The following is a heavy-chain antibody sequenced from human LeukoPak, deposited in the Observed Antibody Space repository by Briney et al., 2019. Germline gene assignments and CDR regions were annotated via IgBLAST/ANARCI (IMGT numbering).Heavy chain of an antibody. CDR2: ISSRSSDI. CDR1: GFTFSSSG. J-gene: IGHJ4*02. D-gene: IGHD3-16*01. Sequence: GGSLRLSCAASGFTFSSSGMNWVRQAPGEGLEWVSYISSRSSDIYYADSVKGRFTISRDNAKNSLYLQMNSVRDEDTAMYYCARDWGLAGYVLDHWGQGTLVTVSS. CDR3: ARDWGLAGYVLDH. V-gene: IGHV3-48*02.